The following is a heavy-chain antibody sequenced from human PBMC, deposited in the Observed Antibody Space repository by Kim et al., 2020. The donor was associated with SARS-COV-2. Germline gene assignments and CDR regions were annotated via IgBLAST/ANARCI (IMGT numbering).Heavy chain of an antibody. D-gene: IGHD3-3*01. V-gene: IGHV1-3*01. Sequence: ASVKVSCKASGYTFTSYAMHWVRQAPGQRLEWMGWINAGNGNTKYSQKFQGRVTITRDTSASTAYMELSSLRSEDTAVYYCAREFYDFWSGYYRSGWFDPWGQGPLVTVSS. CDR1: GYTFTSYA. CDR3: AREFYDFWSGYYRSGWFDP. J-gene: IGHJ5*02. CDR2: INAGNGNT.